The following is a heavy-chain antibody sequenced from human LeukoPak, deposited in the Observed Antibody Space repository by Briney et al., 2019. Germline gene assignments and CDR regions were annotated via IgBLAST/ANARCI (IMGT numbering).Heavy chain of an antibody. Sequence: GASVKVSCKASGYTFTSYYMHWVRQAPGQGLEWMGIINPSGGSTSYAQKFQGRVTITADESTSTAYMELSSLRSEDTAVYYCARAEVGYYYGSGSYPSPYYYYMDVWGKGTTVTIPS. CDR3: ARAEVGYYYGSGSYPSPYYYYMDV. CDR1: GYTFTSYY. V-gene: IGHV1-46*01. J-gene: IGHJ6*03. D-gene: IGHD3-10*01. CDR2: INPSGGST.